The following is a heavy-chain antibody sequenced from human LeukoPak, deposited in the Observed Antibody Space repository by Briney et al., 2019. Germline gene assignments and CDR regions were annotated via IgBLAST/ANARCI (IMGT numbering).Heavy chain of an antibody. CDR3: AIVGYSYGYYFDY. CDR1: GFTVSSNY. J-gene: IGHJ4*02. V-gene: IGHV3-53*04. CDR2: IYSSGST. Sequence: GGSLRLSCAASGFTVSSNYMSWVRQAPGKGLEWVSVIYSSGSTYYADSVKGRFTISRHNSKNTLYLQMNSLRAEDTAVYYCAIVGYSYGYYFDYWGQGTLVTVSS. D-gene: IGHD5-18*01.